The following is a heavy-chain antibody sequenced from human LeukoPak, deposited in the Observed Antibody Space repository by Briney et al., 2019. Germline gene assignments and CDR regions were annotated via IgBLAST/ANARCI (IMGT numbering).Heavy chain of an antibody. J-gene: IGHJ6*02. CDR3: ATAYYASGGYYYYGMDA. CDR1: GYTLTELS. CDR2: FDPEDGET. D-gene: IGHD3-10*01. V-gene: IGHV1-24*01. Sequence: GASVKVSCKVSGYTLTELSMHWVRQAPGKGLEWMGGFDPEDGETIYAQKFQGRVTMTEDTSTDTAYMELSSLRSEDTAVYYCATAYYASGGYYYYGMDAWGQGTTVTVSS.